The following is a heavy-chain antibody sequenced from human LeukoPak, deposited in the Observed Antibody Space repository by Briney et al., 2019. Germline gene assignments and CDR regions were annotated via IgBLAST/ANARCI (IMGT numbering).Heavy chain of an antibody. V-gene: IGHV4-59*01. CDR1: GGSISSYY. CDR2: IYYSGST. D-gene: IGHD4/OR15-4a*01. J-gene: IGHJ4*02. CDR3: TRSGYRGCLLR. Sequence: SETLSLTCTVSGGSISSYYWSWIRQPPGKGLEWIGYIYYSGSTNYNPSLKSRVTISVDTSKNQFSLKLSSVTAADTAVYYCTRSGYRGCLLRWGQGTLVTVSS.